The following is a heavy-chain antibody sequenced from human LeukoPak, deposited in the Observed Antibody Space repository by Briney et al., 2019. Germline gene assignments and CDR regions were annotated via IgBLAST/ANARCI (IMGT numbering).Heavy chain of an antibody. Sequence: KPSETLSLTCTVSGGSISSYYWSWIRQPAGKGLEWIGRIYTSGSTNYNPSLKSRVTMSVDTSKNQFSLKLSSVTAADTAVYYCARDKGTAAAGTHPFDYWGQGTLVTVSS. D-gene: IGHD6-13*01. CDR1: GGSISSYY. J-gene: IGHJ4*02. CDR3: ARDKGTAAAGTHPFDY. CDR2: IYTSGST. V-gene: IGHV4-4*07.